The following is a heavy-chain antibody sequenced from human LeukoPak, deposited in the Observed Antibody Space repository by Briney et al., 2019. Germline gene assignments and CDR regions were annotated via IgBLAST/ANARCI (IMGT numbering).Heavy chain of an antibody. V-gene: IGHV4-59*01. J-gene: IGHJ6*03. D-gene: IGHD4-23*01. CDR1: GGSISSYY. Sequence: SETLSLTCTVSGGSISSYYWSWIRQPPGKGLEWIGYIYYSGSTNYNPSLKSRVTISVDTSKNQFSLKLSSVTAADTAVYYCARDQGDYYGGNSYYYYMAVWGKGTTVTVSS. CDR3: ARDQGDYYGGNSYYYYMAV. CDR2: IYYSGST.